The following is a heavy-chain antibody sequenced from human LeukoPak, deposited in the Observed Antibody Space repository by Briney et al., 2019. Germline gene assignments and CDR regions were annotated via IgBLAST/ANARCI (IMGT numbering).Heavy chain of an antibody. J-gene: IGHJ3*02. CDR3: ANDIHDWDDAFDI. D-gene: IGHD3-9*01. CDR2: ISGSGGST. CDR1: GFTFSSYA. Sequence: PGGSLRLSCAASGFTFSSYAMSWVRQAPGKGLEWVSAISGSGGSTYYADSVKGRFTISRDNSKNTLYLQVNSLRAEDTAVYYCANDIHDWDDAFDIWGQGTMVTVSS. V-gene: IGHV3-23*01.